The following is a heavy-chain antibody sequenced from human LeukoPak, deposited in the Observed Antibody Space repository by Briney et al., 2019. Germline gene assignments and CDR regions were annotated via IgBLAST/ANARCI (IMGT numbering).Heavy chain of an antibody. CDR2: IFHSGST. J-gene: IGHJ4*02. Sequence: SETLSLTCTVSGYSMSRGYFWGWIRQPPGKGLEWIASIFHSGSTYYNPSLESRVTISVDTSKNQFSLKLSSVTAADTAVYYCARDYRNIVVVTAIPWYFDYWGQGTLVTVSS. CDR1: GYSMSRGYF. V-gene: IGHV4-38-2*02. CDR3: ARDYRNIVVVTAIPWYFDY. D-gene: IGHD2-21*02.